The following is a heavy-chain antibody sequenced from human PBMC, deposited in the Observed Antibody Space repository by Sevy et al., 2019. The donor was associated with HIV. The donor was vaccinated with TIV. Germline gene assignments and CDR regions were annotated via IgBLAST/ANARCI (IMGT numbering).Heavy chain of an antibody. CDR1: VFTFSSYW. D-gene: IGHD3-22*01. V-gene: IGHV3-7*01. CDR2: IKQDGSEK. J-gene: IGHJ4*02. CDR3: ARDSPYYYDSSGLGNDY. Sequence: GGSLRLSCAASVFTFSSYWMSWVRQAPGKGLEWVANIKQDGSEKYYVDSVKGRFTISRDNAKNSLYLQMNSLRAEDTAVYYCARDSPYYYDSSGLGNDYWGQGTLVTVS.